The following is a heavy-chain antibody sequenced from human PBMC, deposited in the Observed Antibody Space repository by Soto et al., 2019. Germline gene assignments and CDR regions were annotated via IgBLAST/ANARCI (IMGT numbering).Heavy chain of an antibody. CDR3: ARRGVVPAALRESGYLFTVYYMDV. Sequence: GGSLRLSCAASGFTFSSYAMHWVRQAPGKGLEWVAVISYDGSNKYYADSVKGRFTISRDNSKNTLYLQMNSLRAEDTAVYYCARRGVVPAALRESGYLFTVYYMDVWGKGTTVTVSS. V-gene: IGHV3-30-3*01. D-gene: IGHD2-2*01. CDR2: ISYDGSNK. CDR1: GFTFSSYA. J-gene: IGHJ6*03.